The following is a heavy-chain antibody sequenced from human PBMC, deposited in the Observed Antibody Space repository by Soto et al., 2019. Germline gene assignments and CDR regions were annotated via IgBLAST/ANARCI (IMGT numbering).Heavy chain of an antibody. CDR2: IIPIFGTA. Sequence: QVQLVQSGAEVKKPGSSVKVSCKASGGTFSSYAISWVRQAPGQGLEWMGGIIPIFGTANYAQKFQGRVTMTRDTSISTAYMELSRLRSDDTAVYYCARERERPYFDYWGQGTLVTVSS. CDR1: GGTFSSYA. V-gene: IGHV1-69*06. CDR3: ARERERPYFDY. J-gene: IGHJ4*02.